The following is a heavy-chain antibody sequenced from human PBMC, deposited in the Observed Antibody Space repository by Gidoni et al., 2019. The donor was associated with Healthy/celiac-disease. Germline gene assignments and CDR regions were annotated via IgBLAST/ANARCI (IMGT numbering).Heavy chain of an antibody. D-gene: IGHD6-19*01. Sequence: QVQLQQWGAGLLKPSETLSLTCAVYGGSFRDYDWSWIRQPPGKGLGWMGEIDQSGNTNYNPCLKSGVTISVDSSKNQFSLKLSFVTAADTAVYYCARGPGWYGWTTTRWLDYWGQGTLVTVSS. CDR1: GGSFRDYD. CDR2: IDQSGNT. V-gene: IGHV4-34*01. CDR3: ARGPGWYGWTTTRWLDY. J-gene: IGHJ4*02.